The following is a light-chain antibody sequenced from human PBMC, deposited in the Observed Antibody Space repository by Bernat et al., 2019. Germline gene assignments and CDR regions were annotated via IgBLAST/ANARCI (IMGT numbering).Light chain of an antibody. CDR3: QQYGDSPGT. CDR2: GAS. J-gene: IGKJ1*01. CDR1: QSVTSNY. V-gene: IGKV3-20*01. Sequence: EVVLTQSPDTLSSSPGERATLSCRASQSVTSNYLAWYQHEPGQAPRLLIYGASSRATGIRDRFSGSGSGTDFTLTISGLEPEDFAVYFCQQYGDSPGTFGQGTKLEIK.